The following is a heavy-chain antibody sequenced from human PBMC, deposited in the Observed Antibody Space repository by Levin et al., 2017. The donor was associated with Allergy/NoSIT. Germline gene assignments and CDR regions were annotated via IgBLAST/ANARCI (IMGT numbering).Heavy chain of an antibody. CDR2: ISSSSSYI. J-gene: IGHJ4*02. CDR1: GFTFSSYS. V-gene: IGHV3-21*01. D-gene: IGHD6-19*01. CDR3: AREGSSGWVDY. Sequence: GESLKISCAASGFTFSSYSMNWVRQAPGKGLEWVSSISSSSSYIYYADSVKGRFTISRDNAKNSLYLQMNSLRAEDTAVYYCAREGSSGWVDYWGQGTLVTVSS.